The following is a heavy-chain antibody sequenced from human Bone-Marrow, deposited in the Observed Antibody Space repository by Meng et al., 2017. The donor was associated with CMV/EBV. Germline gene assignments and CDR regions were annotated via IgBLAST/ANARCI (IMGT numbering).Heavy chain of an antibody. CDR2: ISYDGSNK. Sequence: GGSLRLSCAASGFTFSSYAMHWVRQAPGKGLEWVAVISYDGSNKYYADYVKGRFTISRDNSKNTLYLQMNSLRAEDTAVYYGAREGGGGLPLGFGMDVWGQGTTVTVSS. J-gene: IGHJ6*02. D-gene: IGHD5/OR15-5a*01. CDR3: AREGGGGLPLGFGMDV. V-gene: IGHV3-30*04. CDR1: GFTFSSYA.